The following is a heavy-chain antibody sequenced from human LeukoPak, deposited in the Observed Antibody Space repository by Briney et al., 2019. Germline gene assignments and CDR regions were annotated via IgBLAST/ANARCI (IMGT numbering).Heavy chain of an antibody. CDR1: GGTFSSYA. J-gene: IGHJ6*02. CDR2: IIPIFGTA. Sequence: SVKVSCKASGGTFSSYAISWVRQAPGQGLEWVGGIIPIFGTANYAQKFQGRVTMTRNTSISTAYMELSSLRSEDTAVYYCARLRYSSSWYGFHYYYYGMDVWGQGTTVTVSS. V-gene: IGHV1-69*05. CDR3: ARLRYSSSWYGFHYYYYGMDV. D-gene: IGHD6-13*01.